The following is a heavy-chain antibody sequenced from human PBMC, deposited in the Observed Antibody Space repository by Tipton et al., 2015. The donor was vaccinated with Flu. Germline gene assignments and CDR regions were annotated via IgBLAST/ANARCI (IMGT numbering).Heavy chain of an antibody. D-gene: IGHD6-19*01. Sequence: TLSLTCTVSGYSISSGYYWGWIRQPPGKGLEWIGSIYHSGSTYSNPSLKSRVTISVDTSKNQFSLKLSSVPAADTAVYYCAGGPEQWLVNPHYFDYWGQGTLVTVSS. CDR3: AGGPEQWLVNPHYFDY. CDR1: GYSISSGYY. CDR2: IYHSGST. J-gene: IGHJ4*02. V-gene: IGHV4-38-2*02.